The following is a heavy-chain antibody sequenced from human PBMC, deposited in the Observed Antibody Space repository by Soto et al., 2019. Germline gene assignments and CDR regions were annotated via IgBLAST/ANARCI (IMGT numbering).Heavy chain of an antibody. CDR3: ASDYGDYFLFTLHY. CDR1: GYTFTSYG. CDR2: ISASNGNT. D-gene: IGHD4-17*01. V-gene: IGHV1-18*01. Sequence: QVQLVQSGAEVKKPGASVKVSCKASGYTFTSYGISWVRQAPGHGLEWMGWISASNGNTNYAQKLQGRGTMTTDTSTSTAYMELRSLRSDATAVYYCASDYGDYFLFTLHYWGQGTLVTVSS. J-gene: IGHJ4*02.